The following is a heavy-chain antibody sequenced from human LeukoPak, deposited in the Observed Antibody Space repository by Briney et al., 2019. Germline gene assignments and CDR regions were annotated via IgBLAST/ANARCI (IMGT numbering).Heavy chain of an antibody. CDR2: IYPGDSDT. CDR1: GYSFTSYW. J-gene: IGHJ4*02. Sequence: GESLKISCKGSGYSFTSYWIGWVRQMPGKGLEWMGIIYPGDSDTRYSPSFQGQVTISADKSISTAYLQWSRLKASDTAMYYCARLELLTYYYDSSGYYFDYWGQGTLVTVSS. CDR3: ARLELLTYYYDSSGYYFDY. V-gene: IGHV5-51*01. D-gene: IGHD3-22*01.